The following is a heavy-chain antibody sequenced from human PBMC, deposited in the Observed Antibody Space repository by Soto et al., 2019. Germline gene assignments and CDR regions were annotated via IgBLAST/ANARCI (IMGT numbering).Heavy chain of an antibody. CDR1: GGSISSGGYY. J-gene: IGHJ4*02. CDR3: ARDTGGYSYGPPAYFDY. V-gene: IGHV4-31*03. Sequence: SETLSLTCTVSGGSISSGGYYWSWIRQHPGKGLEWIGYIYYSGSTYYNPSLKSRVTISVDTSKNQFSLKLSSVTAADTAVYYCARDTGGYSYGPPAYFDYWGQGTLVTVPQ. CDR2: IYYSGST. D-gene: IGHD5-18*01.